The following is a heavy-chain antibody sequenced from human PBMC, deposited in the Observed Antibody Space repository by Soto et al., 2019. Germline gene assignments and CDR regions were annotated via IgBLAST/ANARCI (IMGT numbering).Heavy chain of an antibody. CDR1: GFTFSSYG. J-gene: IGHJ5*02. D-gene: IGHD4-17*01. Sequence: QVQLVESGGGVVQPGRSLRLACAASGFTFSSYGMNWVRQSPGKGLEWVAVIWYDGSSKYYADSVKGRFTIYRDNSKNALYLQMNSLRAEDTAVYDCARDSDYGGWFDPWGQRTLVTVSS. CDR3: ARDSDYGGWFDP. CDR2: IWYDGSSK. V-gene: IGHV3-33*01.